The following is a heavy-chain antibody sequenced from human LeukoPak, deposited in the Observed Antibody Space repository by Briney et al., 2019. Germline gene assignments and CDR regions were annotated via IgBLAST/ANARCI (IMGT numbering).Heavy chain of an antibody. CDR3: ARDGDTGYCSSTSCYLEPNWFDP. V-gene: IGHV1-18*01. J-gene: IGHJ5*02. CDR2: ISAYNGNT. Sequence: ASVKVSCKASGYTFTSYGISWVRQAPGQGLEWMGWISAYNGNTNYAQKLQGRVTVTTDTSTSTAYMELRSLRSDDTAVYYCARDGDTGYCSSTSCYLEPNWFDPWGQGTLVTVSS. CDR1: GYTFTSYG. D-gene: IGHD2-2*01.